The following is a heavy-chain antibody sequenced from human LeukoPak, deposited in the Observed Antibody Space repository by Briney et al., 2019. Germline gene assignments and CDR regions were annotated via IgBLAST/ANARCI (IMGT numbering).Heavy chain of an antibody. CDR1: GGSISGSNYY. Sequence: SETLSLTCTVSGGSISGSNYYWGWVRQPPGKGLEWIGSIYYSGTTYYNPSLKSRVTISVDTSKNQFSLEVTSMTAADTAVYYCARHSSAARPNFDYWGQGTLVTVSS. D-gene: IGHD6-6*01. CDR2: IYYSGTT. J-gene: IGHJ4*02. CDR3: ARHSSAARPNFDY. V-gene: IGHV4-39*01.